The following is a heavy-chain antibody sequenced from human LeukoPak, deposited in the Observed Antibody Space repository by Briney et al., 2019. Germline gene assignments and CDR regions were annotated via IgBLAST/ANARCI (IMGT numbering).Heavy chain of an antibody. Sequence: SETLSLTCTVSGGSISTYYWSWIRQSPGKDLEWIGYIFPGGSTKSNPSLESRVTISVDTSKNQFSLKLISVTAADTAIYFCARSPPAPKEFDYWGQGTLVTVSS. CDR3: ARSPPAPKEFDY. CDR1: GGSISTYY. D-gene: IGHD2-2*01. J-gene: IGHJ4*02. CDR2: IFPGGST. V-gene: IGHV4-4*09.